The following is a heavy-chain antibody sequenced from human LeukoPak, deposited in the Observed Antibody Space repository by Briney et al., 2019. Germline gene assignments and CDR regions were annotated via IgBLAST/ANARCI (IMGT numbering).Heavy chain of an antibody. D-gene: IGHD1-26*01. Sequence: PGGSLRLSCAASGFTFSSYGMHWVRQAPGKGLEWVAVISYDGSNKYYADSVKGRFTISRDNSKNTLYLQMNSLRAEDTAVYYCAKALRGAREVVDYWGQGTLVTVSS. CDR2: ISYDGSNK. CDR1: GFTFSSYG. J-gene: IGHJ4*02. CDR3: AKALRGAREVVDY. V-gene: IGHV3-30*18.